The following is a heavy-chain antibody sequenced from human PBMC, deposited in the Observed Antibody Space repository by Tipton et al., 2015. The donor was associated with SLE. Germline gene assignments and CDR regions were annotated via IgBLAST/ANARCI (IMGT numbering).Heavy chain of an antibody. CDR1: GYTFTSYA. J-gene: IGHJ4*02. CDR3: ARDRSDYVWGSYHDY. Sequence: QLVQSGPEVKKPGASVKVSCKASGYTFTSYAMHWVRQAPGQRLEWMGWISAYNGNTNYAQKLQGRVTMTTDTSTSTAYMELRSLRSDDTAVYYCARDRSDYVWGSYHDYWGQGTLVIVSS. D-gene: IGHD3-16*01. CDR2: ISAYNGNT. V-gene: IGHV1-18*01.